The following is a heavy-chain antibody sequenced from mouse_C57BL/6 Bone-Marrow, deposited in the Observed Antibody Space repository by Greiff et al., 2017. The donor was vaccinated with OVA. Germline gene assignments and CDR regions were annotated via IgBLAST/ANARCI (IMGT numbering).Heavy chain of an antibody. V-gene: IGHV1-81*01. Sequence: VQLQESGAELARPGASVKLSCKASGYTFTSYGISWVKQRTGQGLEWIGEIYPRSGNTYYNEKFKGKATLTADKSSSTAYMELRSLTSEDSAVYFCARSVTTVVATPYFDYWGQGTTLTVSS. D-gene: IGHD1-1*01. CDR2: IYPRSGNT. CDR1: GYTFTSYG. CDR3: ARSVTTVVATPYFDY. J-gene: IGHJ2*01.